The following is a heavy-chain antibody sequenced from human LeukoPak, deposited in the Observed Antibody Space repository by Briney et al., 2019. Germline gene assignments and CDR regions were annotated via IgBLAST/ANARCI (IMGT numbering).Heavy chain of an antibody. J-gene: IGHJ1*01. V-gene: IGHV1-46*01. Sequence: ASVKVSCKASGGTFSSYAISWVRQAPGQGLEWMGIINPSGGRTSYAQKFQGRVTMTRDTSTSTVYMELNSLRSEDTAVYYCARGRSIAARPGYFQHWGQGTLVTVSS. CDR1: GGTFSSYA. CDR2: INPSGGRT. CDR3: ARGRSIAARPGYFQH. D-gene: IGHD6-6*01.